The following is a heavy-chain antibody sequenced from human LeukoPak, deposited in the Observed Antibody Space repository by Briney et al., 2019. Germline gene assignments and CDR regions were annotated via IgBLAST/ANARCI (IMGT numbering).Heavy chain of an antibody. CDR3: ARESLAVAGLFDY. CDR2: IYYSGST. CDR1: GGSISSYY. J-gene: IGHJ4*02. V-gene: IGHV4-59*01. D-gene: IGHD6-19*01. Sequence: SETLSLTCTVSGGSISSYYWSWIRQPPGKGLEWIGYIYYSGSTNYNPSLKSRVTISVDTSKNQFSLKLSSVTAADRAVYYCARESLAVAGLFDYWGQGTLVTVSS.